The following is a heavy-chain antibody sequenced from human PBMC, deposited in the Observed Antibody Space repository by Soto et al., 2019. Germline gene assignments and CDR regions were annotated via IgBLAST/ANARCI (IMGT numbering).Heavy chain of an antibody. D-gene: IGHD2-2*02. V-gene: IGHV3-23*01. Sequence: GGSLRLSCAGSGFTFSKYAMTWVRQAPGKGLEWVSPTRSNGEYTYYADSVKGRFTVSRDHSKNTLYLQMNSLRAEDTAVYYCAKDLVDTASYTPTSNYYHYGMDVGVQGTTVTVSS. CDR1: GFTFSKYA. CDR2: TRSNGEYT. J-gene: IGHJ6*02. CDR3: AKDLVDTASYTPTSNYYHYGMDV.